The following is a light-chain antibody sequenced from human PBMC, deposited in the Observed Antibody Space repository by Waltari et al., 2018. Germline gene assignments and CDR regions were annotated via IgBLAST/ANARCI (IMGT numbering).Light chain of an antibody. CDR1: QIISSC. CDR2: GAS. V-gene: IGKV3-20*01. J-gene: IGKJ1*01. Sequence: CRASQIISSCLNWYQQKPGQAPELLIYGASTMATGVPDRFTGSGSGTDFSLTISSLEPEDFAIYFCQHYVHLPATFGQGTKVEIK. CDR3: QHYVHLPAT.